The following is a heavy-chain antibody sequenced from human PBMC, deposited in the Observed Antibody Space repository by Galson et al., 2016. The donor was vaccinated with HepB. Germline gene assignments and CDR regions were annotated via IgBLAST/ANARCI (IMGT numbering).Heavy chain of an antibody. CDR3: ARESGNFDAGYIYLVY. CDR2: IKWNGGSP. V-gene: IGHV3-20*04. J-gene: IGHJ4*02. CDR1: GFTFHGHG. D-gene: IGHD4-23*01. Sequence: SLRLSCAASGFTFHGHGMDWVRQAPGKGLEWVCSIKWNGGSPAYADSVKGRFTISRDNAKNSLYLQMNSLRAEDTALYFCARESGNFDAGYIYLVYWGQGTLVTASS.